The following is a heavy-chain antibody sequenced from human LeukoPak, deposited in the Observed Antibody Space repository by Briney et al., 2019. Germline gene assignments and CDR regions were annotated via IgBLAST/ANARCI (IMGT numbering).Heavy chain of an antibody. Sequence: ASVKVSCKASGYTFTGYYIHWVRQAPGQGLEWMGRINPDSGDTGYAQKFQGRVTMTGNTSISTAYMELSSLRSEDTAVYYCARGLYSSGWYGVDYWGQGTLVTVSS. CDR1: GYTFTGYY. CDR3: ARGLYSSGWYGVDY. CDR2: INPDSGDT. V-gene: IGHV1-8*02. D-gene: IGHD6-19*01. J-gene: IGHJ4*02.